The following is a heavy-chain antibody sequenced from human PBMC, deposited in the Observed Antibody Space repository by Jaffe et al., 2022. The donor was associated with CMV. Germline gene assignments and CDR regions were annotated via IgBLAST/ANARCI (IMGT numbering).Heavy chain of an antibody. Sequence: EVQLVESGGGLVQPGGSLKLSCAASGFTFSGSAMHWVRQASGKGLEWVGRIRSKANSYATAYAASVKGRFTISRDDSKNTAYLQMNSLKTEDTAVYYCTTLYCSGGSCYSDNRDFDYWGQGTLVTVSS. D-gene: IGHD2-15*01. CDR2: IRSKANSYAT. CDR3: TTLYCSGGSCYSDNRDFDY. J-gene: IGHJ4*02. V-gene: IGHV3-73*01. CDR1: GFTFSGSA.